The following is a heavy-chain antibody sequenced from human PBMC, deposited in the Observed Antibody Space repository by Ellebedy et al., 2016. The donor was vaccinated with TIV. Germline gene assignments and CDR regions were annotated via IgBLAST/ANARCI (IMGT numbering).Heavy chain of an antibody. CDR3: AKDHSGGSGY. Sequence: GESLKISXAASGFTFSSYAMSWVRQAPGKGLEWVSAISGSGGSTYYADSVKGRFTISRDNSKNTLYLQMNSLRAEDTAVYYCAKDHSGGSGYWGQGTLVTVSS. D-gene: IGHD1-26*01. CDR2: ISGSGGST. J-gene: IGHJ4*02. V-gene: IGHV3-23*01. CDR1: GFTFSSYA.